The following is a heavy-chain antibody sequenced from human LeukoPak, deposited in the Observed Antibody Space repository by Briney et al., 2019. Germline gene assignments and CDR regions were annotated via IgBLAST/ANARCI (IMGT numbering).Heavy chain of an antibody. V-gene: IGHV3-23*01. D-gene: IGHD6-13*01. CDR1: GFTFSSYA. J-gene: IGHJ4*02. CDR2: ISGSGGST. Sequence: PGGSLRLSCAASGFTFSSYAMSWVRQAPGKGLEWVSAISGSGGSTYYADSVKGRFTIPRDNSKNTLYLQMNSLRAEDTAVYYCAKDHRRQQLAIDYWGQGTLVTVSS. CDR3: AKDHRRQQLAIDY.